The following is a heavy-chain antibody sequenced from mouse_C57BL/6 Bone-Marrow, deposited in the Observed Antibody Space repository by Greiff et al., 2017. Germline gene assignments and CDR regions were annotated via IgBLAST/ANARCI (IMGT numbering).Heavy chain of an antibody. D-gene: IGHD2-5*01. CDR2: IHPNSGST. V-gene: IGHV1-64*01. J-gene: IGHJ3*01. CDR3: ARCRDFYSNGAWFAY. CDR1: GYTFTSYW. Sequence: QVQLQQPGAELVKPGASVKLSCKASGYTFTSYWMHWVKQRPGQGLEWIGMIHPNSGSTNYNEKFKSKATLTVDKSSSTAYMQLRSLTSEDSAVYYCARCRDFYSNGAWFAYWGQGTLVTVSA.